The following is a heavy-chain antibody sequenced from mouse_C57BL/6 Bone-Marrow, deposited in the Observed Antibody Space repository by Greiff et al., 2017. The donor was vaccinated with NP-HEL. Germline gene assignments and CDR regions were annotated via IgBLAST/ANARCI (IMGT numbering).Heavy chain of an antibody. Sequence: EVQLVESGGGLVKPGGSLKLSCAASGFTFSSYAMSWVRQTPEKRLEWVATISDGGSYTYYTENVKGRSTFTRDNAKNNLYVQMSHLKAEDTAMYYCARDHYYGSSFCYLDDWGTGTTVTVSS. J-gene: IGHJ1*03. CDR2: ISDGGSYT. CDR3: ARDHYYGSSFCYLDD. V-gene: IGHV5-4*01. D-gene: IGHD1-1*01. CDR1: GFTFSSYA.